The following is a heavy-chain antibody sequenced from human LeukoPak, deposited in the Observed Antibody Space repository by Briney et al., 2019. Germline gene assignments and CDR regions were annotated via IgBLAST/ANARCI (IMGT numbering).Heavy chain of an antibody. D-gene: IGHD5-12*01. CDR3: AKEGVATTNYYYYGMDV. CDR1: GFTFDDYA. CDR2: ISGSGGST. V-gene: IGHV3-23*01. J-gene: IGHJ6*02. Sequence: PGGSLRLSCAASGFTFDDYAMHWVRQAPGKGLEWVSAISGSGGSTYYADSVKGRFTISRDNSKNTLYLQMNSLRAEDTAVYYCAKEGVATTNYYYYGMDVWGQGTTVTVSS.